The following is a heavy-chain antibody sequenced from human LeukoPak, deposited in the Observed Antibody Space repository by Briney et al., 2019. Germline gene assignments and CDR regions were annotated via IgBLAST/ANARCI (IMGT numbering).Heavy chain of an antibody. Sequence: ASVKVSCKASGYTFTSYYMHWVRQAPGQGLEWMGIINPSGGSTSYAQKFQGSVTMTRVTSTSTVYMELSSLRSEDTAVYYCASGYCSSTSCLYYFDYWGQGTLVTVSS. J-gene: IGHJ4*02. CDR2: INPSGGST. V-gene: IGHV1-46*01. CDR1: GYTFTSYY. D-gene: IGHD2-2*01. CDR3: ASGYCSSTSCLYYFDY.